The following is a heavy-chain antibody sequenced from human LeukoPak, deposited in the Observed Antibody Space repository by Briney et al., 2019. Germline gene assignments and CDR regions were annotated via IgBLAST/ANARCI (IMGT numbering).Heavy chain of an antibody. Sequence: GESLKISCKSSGYSFTSYWIGWVRQMPGKGLEWMGIIYPGDYDTRYSPSFQCQVTISADKSIRTASLQWSSLKASAPAMYYCAKHSIGWPPQIDYWGQGTLVTVSS. J-gene: IGHJ4*02. V-gene: IGHV5-51*01. CDR3: AKHSIGWPPQIDY. CDR1: GYSFTSYW. D-gene: IGHD6-25*01. CDR2: IYPGDYDT.